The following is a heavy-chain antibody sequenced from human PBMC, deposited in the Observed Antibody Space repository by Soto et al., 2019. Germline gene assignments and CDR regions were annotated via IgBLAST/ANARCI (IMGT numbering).Heavy chain of an antibody. V-gene: IGHV4-59*01. D-gene: IGHD6-25*01. CDR1: GGSLSSYY. CDR3: GSVRPSGYVLT. Sequence: QVQLQESGPGLVKPSETLSLTCTVSGGSLSSYYWTWIRQSPGKGLEWIGYVYFSGNTHYNPSLQSRVSLSMDTSKNQCYLMLASVTSADTAFYYCGSVRPSGYVLTWGHVTLVTVSS. J-gene: IGHJ5*01. CDR2: VYFSGNT.